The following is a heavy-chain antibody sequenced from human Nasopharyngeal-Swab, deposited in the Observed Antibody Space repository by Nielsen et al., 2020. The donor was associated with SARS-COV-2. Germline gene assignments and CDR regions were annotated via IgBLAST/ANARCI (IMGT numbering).Heavy chain of an antibody. Sequence: ASVKVSCKASGYTFTSYGISWVRQAPGQGLEWMAWISGYNGNTNYAQKFQGRVTITADKSTSTAYMELSSLRSEDTAVYYCARESADYYDSSGYLPAGYYYYGMDVWGQGTTVTVSS. J-gene: IGHJ6*02. CDR1: GYTFTSYG. V-gene: IGHV1-18*01. CDR2: ISGYNGNT. D-gene: IGHD3-22*01. CDR3: ARESADYYDSSGYLPAGYYYYGMDV.